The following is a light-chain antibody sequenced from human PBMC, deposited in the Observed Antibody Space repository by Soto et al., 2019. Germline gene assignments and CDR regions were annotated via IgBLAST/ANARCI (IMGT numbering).Light chain of an antibody. J-gene: IGKJ4*01. V-gene: IGKV1-9*01. CDR2: AAS. CDR3: QQLNSYPT. Sequence: IQLTQSPSSLSASVGDRVTISCRAGQGISSYLAWYQQKPGKAPKLLIYAASTLQSGVPSRFSGSGSGTDFTLTISSLEPEDFATYYCQQLNSYPTFGGGTKVEIK. CDR1: QGISSY.